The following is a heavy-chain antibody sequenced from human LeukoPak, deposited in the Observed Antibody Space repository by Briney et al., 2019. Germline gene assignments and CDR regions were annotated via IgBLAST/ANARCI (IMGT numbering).Heavy chain of an antibody. Sequence: PGGSLRLSCAASGFTFDDYAMHWVRQAPGKGLEWVSGISWNSGSIGYADSVKGRFTISRDNAKNSLYLQMNSLRAEDMALYYCAKDYYYDSSGMEHWGQGTLVTVSS. CDR1: GFTFDDYA. CDR2: ISWNSGSI. J-gene: IGHJ1*01. V-gene: IGHV3-9*03. D-gene: IGHD3-22*01. CDR3: AKDYYYDSSGMEH.